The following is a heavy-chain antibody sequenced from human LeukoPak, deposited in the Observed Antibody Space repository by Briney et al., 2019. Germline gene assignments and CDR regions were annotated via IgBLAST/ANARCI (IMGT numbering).Heavy chain of an antibody. CDR3: ARDTGWYFDL. J-gene: IGHJ2*01. CDR2: ITGDGSST. V-gene: IGHV3-74*01. CDR1: GFTFSGYW. D-gene: IGHD4-17*01. Sequence: PGGSLRLSCAASGFTFSGYWMHWVRQLPGKGLVWVSRITGDGSSTTYADSVKGRFTISRDNAKNTLYLQMISLRAEDTAVYYCARDTGWYFDLWGRGTLVTVSS.